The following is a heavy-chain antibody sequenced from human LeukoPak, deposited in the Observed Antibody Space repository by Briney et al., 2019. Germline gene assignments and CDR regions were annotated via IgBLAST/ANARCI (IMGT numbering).Heavy chain of an antibody. V-gene: IGHV3-21*01. CDR1: GFTFSSYS. J-gene: IGHJ4*02. D-gene: IGHD6-13*01. CDR2: ISSSSSYI. CDR3: ARDGRGGYSSSWYGVDY. Sequence: PGGPLRLSCAASGFTFSSYSMNWVRQAPGKGLEWVSSISSSSSYIYYADSVKGRFTISRDNAKNSLYLQMNSLRAEDTAVYYCARDGRGGYSSSWYGVDYWGQGTLVTVSS.